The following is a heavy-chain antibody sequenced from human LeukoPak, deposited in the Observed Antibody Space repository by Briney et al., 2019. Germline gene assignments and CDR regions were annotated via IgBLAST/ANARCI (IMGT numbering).Heavy chain of an antibody. CDR3: ARDHGSQDSGAWYVFDY. Sequence: GGSLRLSCAASGFPFSSFGMHWVRQSPGKGLEWVAVIWYEGSKTYYGESVKGRFTVSRDNSKNTVFLQMNSLRADDTAEYFCARDHGSQDSGAWYVFDYWGRGTLVTVSS. CDR1: GFPFSSFG. CDR2: IWYEGSKT. D-gene: IGHD6-19*01. J-gene: IGHJ4*02. V-gene: IGHV3-33*01.